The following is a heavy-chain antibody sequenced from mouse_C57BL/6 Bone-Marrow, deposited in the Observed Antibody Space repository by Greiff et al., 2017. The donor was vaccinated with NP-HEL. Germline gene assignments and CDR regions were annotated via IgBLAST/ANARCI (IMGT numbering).Heavy chain of an antibody. Sequence: EVQGVESGGDLVKPGGSLKLSCAASGFTFSSYGMSWVRQTPDKRLEWVATISSGGSYTYYPDSVKGRFTISRDNAKNTLYLQMSSLKSEDTAMYYCARRHGSSDWYFDVWGTGTTVTVSS. V-gene: IGHV5-6*01. CDR1: GFTFSSYG. CDR2: ISSGGSYT. D-gene: IGHD1-1*01. CDR3: ARRHGSSDWYFDV. J-gene: IGHJ1*03.